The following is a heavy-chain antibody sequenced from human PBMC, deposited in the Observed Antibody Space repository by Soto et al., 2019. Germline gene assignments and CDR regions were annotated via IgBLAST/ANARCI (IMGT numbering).Heavy chain of an antibody. CDR3: ARGRYCLTGSCFPNWFDS. V-gene: IGHV4-30-4*01. CDR1: GDSISTVDYF. Sequence: LSLTCSVSGDSISTVDYFWAWIRQPPGQTLEYIGYIYKSATTYYNPSFESRVAISLDTSKSQFSLTVTSVTAGDTAVYFCARGRYCLTGSCFPNWFDSWGRGTLVTAPQ. CDR2: IYKSATT. D-gene: IGHD2-15*01. J-gene: IGHJ5*01.